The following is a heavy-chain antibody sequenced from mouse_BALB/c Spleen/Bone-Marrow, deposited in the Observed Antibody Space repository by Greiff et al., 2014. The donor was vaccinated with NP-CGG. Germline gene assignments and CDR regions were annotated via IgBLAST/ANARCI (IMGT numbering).Heavy chain of an antibody. CDR2: INPYNGGT. J-gene: IGHJ4*01. D-gene: IGHD2-2*01. CDR1: GYSFTGYT. Sequence: EVKLEESGPELVKPGASMKISCKASGYSFTGYTMNWVKQSHGKNLEWIGLINPYNGGTSYNQKFKGKATLTVDKSSSTVYMELLSLTSEDSAVYYCARDGYDRVYAMDYWGQGTSVTVSS. V-gene: IGHV1-18*01. CDR3: ARDGYDRVYAMDY.